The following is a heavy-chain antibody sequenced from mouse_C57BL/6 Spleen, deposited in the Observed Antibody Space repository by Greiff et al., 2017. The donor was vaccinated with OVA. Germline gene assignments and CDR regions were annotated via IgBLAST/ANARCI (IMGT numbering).Heavy chain of an antibody. CDR2: INPNNGGT. V-gene: IGHV1-26*01. J-gene: IGHJ4*01. D-gene: IGHD3-1*01. CDR1: GYMFTDYY. Sequence: VQLQQSGPELVKPGASVKISCKASGYMFTDYYMNWVKQSHGKSLEWIGDINPNNGGTSYNQKFKGKATLTVDKSSSTAYMELRSLTSEDSAVYYCANGASMDYWGQGTSVTVSS. CDR3: ANGASMDY.